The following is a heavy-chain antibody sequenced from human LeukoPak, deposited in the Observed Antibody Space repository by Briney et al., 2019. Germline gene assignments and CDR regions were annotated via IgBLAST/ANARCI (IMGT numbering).Heavy chain of an antibody. D-gene: IGHD6-6*01. Sequence: GGSLRLSCAASGFTFSSYGMSWVRQAPGKGLEWVANIKQDGSEKDYVDSVKGRFTISRGNAKNSLYLQMNSLTAEDTAVYYCARESFAARWDWGQGTLVTVSS. V-gene: IGHV3-7*01. J-gene: IGHJ4*02. CDR2: IKQDGSEK. CDR1: GFTFSSYG. CDR3: ARESFAARWD.